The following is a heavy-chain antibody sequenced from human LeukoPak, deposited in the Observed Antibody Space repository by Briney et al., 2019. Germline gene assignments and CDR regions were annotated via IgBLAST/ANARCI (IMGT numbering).Heavy chain of an antibody. J-gene: IGHJ4*02. V-gene: IGHV3-23*01. D-gene: IGHD6-13*01. CDR3: ARSNSSSWHYFDY. Sequence: GGSLRLSCAASGFTFSSYAMSWVRQAPGKGLEWVSAISGSGGSTYYVGSVRGRFTISRDNSRNTLYLQMNNLRTEDTAVYYCARSNSSSWHYFDYWGQGTLVTVSS. CDR1: GFTFSSYA. CDR2: ISGSGGST.